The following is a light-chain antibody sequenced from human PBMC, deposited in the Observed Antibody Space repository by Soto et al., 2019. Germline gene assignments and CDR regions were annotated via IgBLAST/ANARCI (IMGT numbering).Light chain of an antibody. Sequence: QSALTQPASVSGSPGQSITISCTGTNSDVGGYDYVSWYQHYPGKATKLLIYQVNNRPSGVSSRFSGSKSGNTASRTFSGLQAEDEADYYCSSLTSSNTWVFGGGTKLTVL. J-gene: IGLJ3*02. CDR2: QVN. V-gene: IGLV2-14*01. CDR3: SSLTSSNTWV. CDR1: NSDVGGYDY.